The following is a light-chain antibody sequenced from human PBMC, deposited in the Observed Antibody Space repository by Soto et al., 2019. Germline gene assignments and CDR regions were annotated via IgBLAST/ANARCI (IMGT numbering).Light chain of an antibody. CDR1: QSVSSSY. J-gene: IGKJ2*02. Sequence: EIELTQSPGTLSLSPGERATLSCRASQSVSSSYLAWYQQKPGQAPMLLIYGASSRATGIPDRFSGSGSGTDFTLTISRLEPEDFAVYYCQQYGSSRSTFGQGTKLEIK. CDR3: QQYGSSRST. CDR2: GAS. V-gene: IGKV3-20*01.